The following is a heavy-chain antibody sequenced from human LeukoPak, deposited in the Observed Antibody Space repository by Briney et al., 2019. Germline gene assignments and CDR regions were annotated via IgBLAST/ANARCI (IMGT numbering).Heavy chain of an antibody. Sequence: GGSLRLSCAASGFTFSSYAMHWVRQAPGKGLGWVAVISYDGSNKYYADSVKGRFTISRDNSKNTLYLQMNSLRAEDTAVYYCARTLIAAAGGDYWGQGTLVTVSS. D-gene: IGHD2-2*01. V-gene: IGHV3-30-3*01. CDR1: GFTFSSYA. CDR3: ARTLIAAAGGDY. CDR2: ISYDGSNK. J-gene: IGHJ4*02.